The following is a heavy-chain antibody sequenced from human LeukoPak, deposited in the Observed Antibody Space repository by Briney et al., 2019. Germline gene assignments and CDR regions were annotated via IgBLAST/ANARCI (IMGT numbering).Heavy chain of an antibody. CDR3: ARAGYGFWSGYGNLNWFDP. CDR2: IYYSGST. CDR1: GGSISSYY. D-gene: IGHD3-3*01. V-gene: IGHV4-59*01. J-gene: IGHJ5*02. Sequence: SETLSLXCTVSGGSISSYYWSWIRQPPGKGLEWIGYIYYSGSTNYNPSLKSRVTISVDTSKNQFSLKLSSVTAADTAVYYCARAGYGFWSGYGNLNWFDPWGQGTLVTVSS.